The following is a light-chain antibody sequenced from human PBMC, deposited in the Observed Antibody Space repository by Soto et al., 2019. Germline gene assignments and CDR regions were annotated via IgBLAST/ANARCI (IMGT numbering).Light chain of an antibody. V-gene: IGKV1-33*01. CDR3: QHYHFLPPMYP. CDR1: QDISNY. Sequence: DIQMTQSPSSLSASVGDRVTITCQASQDISNYLNWYQQKPGKAPKLLIYDASNLETGVPSRFSGSGSGTYFTFTISSLQPEDFATYYCQHYHFLPPMYPFGQGTTVEIK. CDR2: DAS. J-gene: IGKJ2*01.